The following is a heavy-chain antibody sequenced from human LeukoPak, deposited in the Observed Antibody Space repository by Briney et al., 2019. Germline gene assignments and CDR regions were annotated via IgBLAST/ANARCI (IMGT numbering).Heavy chain of an antibody. CDR3: TKGAYDYIEIGYFDS. Sequence: GGSLRLSCAASGFTSTNYAMNWVRQAPGKGLEWVSVLIGSSGSTDYADSVKGRFTISRDTSKNTLFLQMNSLRAEDTAIYYCTKGAYDYIEIGYFDSWGQGTLVTVSS. CDR2: LIGSSGST. CDR1: GFTSTNYA. J-gene: IGHJ4*02. V-gene: IGHV3-23*01. D-gene: IGHD5-12*01.